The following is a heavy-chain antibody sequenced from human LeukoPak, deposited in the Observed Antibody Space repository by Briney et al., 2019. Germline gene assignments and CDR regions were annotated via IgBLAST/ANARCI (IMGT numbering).Heavy chain of an antibody. J-gene: IGHJ4*02. CDR3: ARAGDGTAARDY. CDR2: INEDGSEE. CDR1: GFTFSRYW. Sequence: GGSLRLSCAPSGFTFSRYWMSWVCQAPGKGLEWVANINEDGSEEYYVDSVRGRFTIARDNAKNSLYLQMNSLRAEDTAVYYCARAGDGTAARDYWGQGTLVTVSS. V-gene: IGHV3-7*01. D-gene: IGHD2-15*01.